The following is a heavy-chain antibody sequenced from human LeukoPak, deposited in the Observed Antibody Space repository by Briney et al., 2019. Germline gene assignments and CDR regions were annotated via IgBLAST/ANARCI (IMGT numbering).Heavy chain of an antibody. J-gene: IGHJ5*02. Sequence: SETLSLTCTVSGGSISSYYWSWIRQPAGKGLEWIGEINHSGSTNYNPSLKSRVTISVDTSKNQFSLKLSSVTAADTAVYCCARNPELKQQPEYNWFDPWGQGTLVTVSS. CDR2: INHSGST. V-gene: IGHV4-34*01. D-gene: IGHD6-13*01. CDR1: GGSISSYY. CDR3: ARNPELKQQPEYNWFDP.